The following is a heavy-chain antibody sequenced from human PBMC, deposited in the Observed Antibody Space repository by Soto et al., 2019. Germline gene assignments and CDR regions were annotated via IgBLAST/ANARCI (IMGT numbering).Heavy chain of an antibody. CDR2: ISGSGGST. CDR3: AKGIVGANYGMDV. V-gene: IGHV3-23*01. D-gene: IGHD1-26*01. J-gene: IGHJ6*02. CDR1: GFTFSSYA. Sequence: EVQLLESGGGLVQPGGSLRLSCAASGFTFSSYAMSWVRQAPGKGLEWVSAISGSGGSTYYADSVKGRFTISRDNSKNTLYLQMNCLRAEDTAVYYCAKGIVGANYGMDVWGQGTTVTVSS.